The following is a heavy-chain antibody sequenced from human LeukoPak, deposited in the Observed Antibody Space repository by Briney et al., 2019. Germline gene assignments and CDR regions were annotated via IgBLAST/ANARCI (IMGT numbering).Heavy chain of an antibody. V-gene: IGHV3-23*01. CDR1: GFTFSSYA. CDR3: ANAPIFGPVDY. D-gene: IGHD5-24*01. J-gene: IGHJ4*02. CDR2: ISGSGGST. Sequence: GGSLRLSRAASGFTFSSYAMSWVRQAPGKGLEWVSAISGSGGSTYYADSVKGRFTISRDNSKNTLYLQMNSLRAEDTAVYYCANAPIFGPVDYWGQGTLVTVSS.